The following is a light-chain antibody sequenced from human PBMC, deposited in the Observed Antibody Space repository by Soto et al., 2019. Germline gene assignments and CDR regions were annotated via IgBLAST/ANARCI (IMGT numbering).Light chain of an antibody. CDR2: NIG. CDR3: SKWDESLNDVV. J-gene: IGLJ2*01. Sequence: XSLLTQPPSASCTPGQSGSISCSGTNSNIGRNPVMWYQQMPGTAPRLIIYNIGQRPSGVPDRFSGSQSGTSASLAISCLQSEDESDYLCSKWDESLNDVVLGGGTKVNVL. V-gene: IGLV1-44*01. CDR1: NSNIGRNP.